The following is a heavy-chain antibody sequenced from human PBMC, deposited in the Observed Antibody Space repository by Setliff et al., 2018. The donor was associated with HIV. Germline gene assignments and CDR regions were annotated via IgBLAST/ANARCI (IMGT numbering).Heavy chain of an antibody. D-gene: IGHD4-17*01. CDR2: IYPGDSDT. CDR1: GYKFTNNW. CDR3: ARPNDYDGVTPWGPFDY. J-gene: IGHJ4*02. V-gene: IGHV5-51*01. Sequence: GESLKISCKGSGYKFTNNWIAWVRQMPGKGLELMGIIYPGDSDTRYSPSFQGHVTLSVDKSISAAYLQWSSLKASDSATYYGARPNDYDGVTPWGPFDYWGQGTPVTVSS.